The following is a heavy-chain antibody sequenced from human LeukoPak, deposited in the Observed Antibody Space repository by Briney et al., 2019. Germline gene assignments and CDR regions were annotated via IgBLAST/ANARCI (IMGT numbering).Heavy chain of an antibody. CDR3: ARPRYFGYYYGMDV. Sequence: GASLRISCKGSGRSCTNYWISWVRQMPGKGLEWMGRIDPSDSYTNYSPSFQGHVTISADKSISTAYLQWSSLKASDTAIYYCARPRYFGYYYGMDVWGQGTTVTVSS. CDR2: IDPSDSYT. V-gene: IGHV5-10-1*01. D-gene: IGHD3-9*01. CDR1: GRSCTNYW. J-gene: IGHJ6*02.